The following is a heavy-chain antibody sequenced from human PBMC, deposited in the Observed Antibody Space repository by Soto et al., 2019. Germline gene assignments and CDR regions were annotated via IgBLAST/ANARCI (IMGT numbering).Heavy chain of an antibody. V-gene: IGHV3-74*01. J-gene: IGHJ4*02. CDR2: IGPDGSST. Sequence: EVQLVESGGGLVQPGGSLRLSCAASGFTFSSHWMHWVRQAPGKGLVWVSHIGPDGSSTRDADSVQGRFTISRDNARNTLYLQMNSLRDEDTAVYYCAKDWIDCSGGSCYSPFDYWGQGTLVTVSS. CDR3: AKDWIDCSGGSCYSPFDY. CDR1: GFTFSSHW. D-gene: IGHD2-15*01.